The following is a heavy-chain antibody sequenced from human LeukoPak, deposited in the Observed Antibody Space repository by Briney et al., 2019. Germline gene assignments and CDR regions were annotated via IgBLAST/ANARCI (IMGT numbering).Heavy chain of an antibody. Sequence: SETLSLTCTVSGGSISSGGYNWSWIRPAPGKGREWIGYIYHSGSTYYNPALKSRVTISVDRSKNQFSLKLSSVTAAETAVYYCARDESDYDFWSGYRGLFCAWGQGPRVTVSS. CDR1: GGSISSGGYN. V-gene: IGHV4-30-2*01. CDR2: IYHSGST. J-gene: IGHJ5*02. CDR3: ARDESDYDFWSGYRGLFCA. D-gene: IGHD3-3*01.